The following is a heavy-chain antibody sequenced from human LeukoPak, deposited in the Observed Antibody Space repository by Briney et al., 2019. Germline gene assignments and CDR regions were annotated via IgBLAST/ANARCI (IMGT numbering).Heavy chain of an antibody. Sequence: ASVKVSCKASGYTFTSYAMNWVRQAPGQGLEWMGWINTNTGNPTYARGFTGRFVFSLDTSVSTAYLQISSLKAEDTAVYYCARGTRVRDGYPNRFDYWGQGTLVTVSS. V-gene: IGHV7-4-1*02. CDR2: INTNTGNP. CDR3: ARGTRVRDGYPNRFDY. CDR1: GYTFTSYA. D-gene: IGHD5-24*01. J-gene: IGHJ4*02.